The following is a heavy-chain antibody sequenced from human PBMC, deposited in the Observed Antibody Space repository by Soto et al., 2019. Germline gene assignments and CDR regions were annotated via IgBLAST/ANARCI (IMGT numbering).Heavy chain of an antibody. V-gene: IGHV3-21*01. CDR2: ISSSSSYI. J-gene: IGHJ4*02. D-gene: IGHD2-8*01. Sequence: RWSLRLSCLGSGFVFSTSTMSWFRQAPGKGLDWVSSISSSSSYIYNADSLKGRFTISRDNAKNSLYLQMNSLRAEDTAVYFCARDLGEMYAFWGQGTLVTVSS. CDR3: ARDLGEMYAF. CDR1: GFVFSTST.